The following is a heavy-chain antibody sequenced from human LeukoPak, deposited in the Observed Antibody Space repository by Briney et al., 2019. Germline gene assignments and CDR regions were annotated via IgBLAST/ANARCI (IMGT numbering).Heavy chain of an antibody. D-gene: IGHD6-19*01. Sequence: HPGGSLRLSCAASGFTFDNYAMHWVRQAPGKGLEWLSIISWNSGYIGYADSVKGRFTISRDNAKKSLDLQMNSLRAEDTAFYYCAKVRGTYSSGYFFDYWGQGTPVTVSS. CDR2: ISWNSGYI. CDR3: AKVRGTYSSGYFFDY. J-gene: IGHJ4*02. CDR1: GFTFDNYA. V-gene: IGHV3-9*01.